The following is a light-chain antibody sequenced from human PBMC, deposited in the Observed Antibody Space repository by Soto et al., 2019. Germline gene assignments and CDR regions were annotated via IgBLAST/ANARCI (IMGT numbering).Light chain of an antibody. CDR2: DVS. V-gene: IGLV2-14*03. J-gene: IGLJ2*01. CDR1: NSDIGAYNS. CDR3: SSYTTSSVRV. Sequence: QSVLTQPASMSGSPGQSITISCTGTNSDIGAYNSVSWYQQHPGMAPQLMIYDVSYRPSGISSRFSGSKSGNTASLTISGLQAADEADYYCSSYTTSSVRVFGGGTKVTVL.